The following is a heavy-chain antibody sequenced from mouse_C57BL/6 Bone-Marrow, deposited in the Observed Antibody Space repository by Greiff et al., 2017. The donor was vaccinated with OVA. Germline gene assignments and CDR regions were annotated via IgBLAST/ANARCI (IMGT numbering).Heavy chain of an antibody. Sequence: VQLKESGAELVRPGASVKLSCTASGFNIKDDYMHWVKQRPEQGLEWIGWIDPENGDTEYASKFQGKATITADTSSNTACLQLSSLTSEDTAVYYCTSYGNFDYWGKGTTLTVSS. D-gene: IGHD2-1*01. J-gene: IGHJ2*01. CDR1: GFNIKDDY. V-gene: IGHV14-4*01. CDR3: TSYGNFDY. CDR2: IDPENGDT.